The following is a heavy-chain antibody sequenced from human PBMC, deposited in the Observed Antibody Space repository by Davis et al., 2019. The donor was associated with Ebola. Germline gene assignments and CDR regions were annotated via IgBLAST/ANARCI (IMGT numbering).Heavy chain of an antibody. V-gene: IGHV3-30*18. J-gene: IGHJ4*02. CDR1: GFALTSYG. CDR2: ISYEGSK. D-gene: IGHD1-26*01. Sequence: GESLKISCAASGFALTSYGMHWVRQAPGKGLEWVAVISYEGSKYYADSVRGRFTISRDNSKNTLYLQMNSLRAEDTAVYYCAKLELHGYWGQGTLVTVSS. CDR3: AKLELHGY.